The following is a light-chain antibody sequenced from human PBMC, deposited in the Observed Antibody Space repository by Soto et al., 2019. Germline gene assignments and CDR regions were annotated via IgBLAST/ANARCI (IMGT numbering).Light chain of an antibody. CDR1: SSDVGSYNL. J-gene: IGLJ2*01. CDR3: CSYAGSSTFHVV. CDR2: EGS. V-gene: IGLV2-23*03. Sequence: SALTQPASVSGSPGQSITISCTGTSSDVGSYNLVSWYQQHPGKAPKLMIYEGSKRPSGVSNRFSGSKSGNTAPLTISGLQAEDEADYYCCSYAGSSTFHVVFGGGTKVTVL.